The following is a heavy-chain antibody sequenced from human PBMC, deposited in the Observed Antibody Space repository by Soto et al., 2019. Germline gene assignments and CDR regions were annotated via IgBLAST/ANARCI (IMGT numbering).Heavy chain of an antibody. J-gene: IGHJ4*02. Sequence: PGGSLRLSCAASGFTFSNAWMNWVRQAPGKGLEWVGRIKSKTDGGTTDYAAPVKGRFTISRDDSKNTLYLQMNSLKTEDTAVYYCTTERGESQGIAAAEENTEFDYWGQGTLVTVSS. CDR3: TTERGESQGIAAAEENTEFDY. CDR1: GFTFSNAW. V-gene: IGHV3-15*07. CDR2: IKSKTDGGTT. D-gene: IGHD6-13*01.